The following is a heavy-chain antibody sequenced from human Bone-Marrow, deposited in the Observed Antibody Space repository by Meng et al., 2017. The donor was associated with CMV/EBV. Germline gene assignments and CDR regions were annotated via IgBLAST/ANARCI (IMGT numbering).Heavy chain of an antibody. Sequence: SQTLSLTCAISGDSVSSNSAAWNWIRQSPSRGLEWLGRTYYRSKWYNDYAVSVKSRITINPDTSKNQFSLKLSSVTAADTAVYYCASTEVRMTTVTLGRFDYWGQGTLVIVSS. CDR3: ASTEVRMTTVTLGRFDY. CDR1: GDSVSSNSAA. CDR2: TYYRSKWYN. D-gene: IGHD4-11*01. J-gene: IGHJ4*02. V-gene: IGHV6-1*01.